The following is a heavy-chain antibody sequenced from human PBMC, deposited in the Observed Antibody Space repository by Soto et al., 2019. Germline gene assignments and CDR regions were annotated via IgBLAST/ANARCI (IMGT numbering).Heavy chain of an antibody. CDR2: ISPYNGHT. D-gene: IGHD3-10*01. J-gene: IGHJ5*02. V-gene: IGHV1-18*01. CDR1: GYTFNNYG. CDR3: ARGVGSGSYYNQYNWFDP. Sequence: GASVKVSCKASGYTFNNYGITWVRQAPGQGLEWMGWISPYNGHTNYAQKLQGRVTMTTDTSTSTAYMELRSLRSDDTAVYYFARGVGSGSYYNQYNWFDPWGQGTLVTVSS.